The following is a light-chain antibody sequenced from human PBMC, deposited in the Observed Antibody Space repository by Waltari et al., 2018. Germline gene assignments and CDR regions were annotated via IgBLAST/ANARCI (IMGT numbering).Light chain of an antibody. CDR1: SSDVGGYHY. CDR2: EVS. V-gene: IGLV2-14*01. J-gene: IGLJ2*01. CDR3: TSYTSSSISHVL. Sequence: QFALTQPASVSGSPGQPITHSCTGPSSDVGGYHYLSWYQHQPGKAPKLIIYEVSNRPSGVSNRFSGSKSGNTASLTISGLQAEDEGDYYCTSYTSSSISHVLFGGGTKLSVL.